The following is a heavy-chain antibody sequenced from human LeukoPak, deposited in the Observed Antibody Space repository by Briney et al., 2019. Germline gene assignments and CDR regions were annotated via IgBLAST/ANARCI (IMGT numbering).Heavy chain of an antibody. CDR3: ARQGGVATTFDY. CDR2: IYYSGST. V-gene: IGHV4-59*08. J-gene: IGHJ4*02. D-gene: IGHD5-12*01. CDR1: GGSTTGYY. Sequence: SETLSLTCTVSGGSTTGYYWNWIRQPPGKGLEWIGYIYYSGSTNYNPSLKSRVTISVDTSENQFSLKLNSVTAADTAVYYCARQGGVATTFDYWGQGTLVTVSS.